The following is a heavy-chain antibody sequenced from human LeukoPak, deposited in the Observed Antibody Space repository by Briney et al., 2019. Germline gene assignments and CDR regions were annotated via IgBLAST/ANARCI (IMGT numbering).Heavy chain of an antibody. V-gene: IGHV3-74*01. CDR1: GFTISSHW. D-gene: IGHD5-18*01. CDR3: ARENTTMVESSRLDS. CDR2: INSDGSSI. J-gene: IGHJ4*02. Sequence: PGGSLRLSCAASGFTISSHWMHWVRQGPGKGLVWVSRINSDGSSINYGDSVKGRFTISRDNAKYTLYLQMNCLRAEDTAVYYCARENTTMVESSRLDSWGQGTLVTVSS.